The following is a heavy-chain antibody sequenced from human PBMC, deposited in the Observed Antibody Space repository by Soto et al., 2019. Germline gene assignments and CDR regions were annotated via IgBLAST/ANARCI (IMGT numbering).Heavy chain of an antibody. V-gene: IGHV3-11*01. D-gene: IGHD3-9*01. CDR2: ISSSGSTI. CDR3: ARDLMFGDLTADILTDYYYYYMDV. CDR1: GFTFSDYY. Sequence: GGSLRLSCAASGFTFSDYYMSWIRQAPGKGLEWVSYISSSGSTIYYADSVKGRFTISRDNAKNSLYLQMNSLRAEDTAVYYCARDLMFGDLTADILTDYYYYYMDVWGKGTTVTVSS. J-gene: IGHJ6*03.